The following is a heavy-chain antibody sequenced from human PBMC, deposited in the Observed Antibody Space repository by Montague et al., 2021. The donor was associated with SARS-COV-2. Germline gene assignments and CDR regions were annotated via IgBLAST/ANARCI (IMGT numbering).Heavy chain of an antibody. D-gene: IGHD2-21*01. J-gene: IGHJ4*02. Sequence: SLRLSWSASGFTFSHYAMSWVRWAPGKGLEWVSAIGDSGSKTHYADSVKGRFTISRDNSKNTLPLEMNSLKVDDTAVYYCAKDPIPGGSNPYYFDFWGQGTLVTVS. CDR3: AKDPIPGGSNPYYFDF. V-gene: IGHV3-23*01. CDR1: GFTFSHYA. CDR2: IGDSGSKT.